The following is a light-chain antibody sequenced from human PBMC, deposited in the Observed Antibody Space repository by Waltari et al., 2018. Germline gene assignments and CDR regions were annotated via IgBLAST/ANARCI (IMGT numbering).Light chain of an antibody. V-gene: IGKV3-20*01. Sequence: EIVLTQSPGMLSLYPGERATLSCRASQSVGSSYLAWYQQKPGQAPRLLIYGASSRATGIPDRFSGSGSGTDFTLTISRLEPEDFAVYYCQQYGGSPLTFGGGTKVEI. CDR3: QQYGGSPLT. CDR1: QSVGSSY. J-gene: IGKJ4*01. CDR2: GAS.